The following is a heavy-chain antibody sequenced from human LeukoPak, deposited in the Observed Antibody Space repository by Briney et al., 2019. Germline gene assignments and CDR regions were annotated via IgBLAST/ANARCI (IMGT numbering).Heavy chain of an antibody. D-gene: IGHD6-19*01. CDR2: IYSDNT. CDR3: ARILDSAWGELGY. CDR1: GFTVSSNS. V-gene: IGHV3-66*03. J-gene: IGHJ4*02. Sequence: GGSLRLSCTVSGFTVSSNSTSWVRQAPGKGLEWVSFIYSDNTHYSDSAKGRFTISRDNSKNTLYLQMNSLRAEDTAVYYCARILDSAWGELGYWGQGTLVTASS.